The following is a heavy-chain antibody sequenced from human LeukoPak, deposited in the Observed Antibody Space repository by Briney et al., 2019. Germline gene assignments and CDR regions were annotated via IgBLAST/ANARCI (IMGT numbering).Heavy chain of an antibody. CDR2: IKSKTDGGTT. V-gene: IGHV3-15*01. CDR3: TTDLEMTTVTPVP. CDR1: GFTFSNAW. D-gene: IGHD4-17*01. Sequence: GGSLRLSCAASGFTFSNAWMSWVRQAPGKGLEWVGRIKSKTDGGTTDYAAPVKGRFTISRDDSKNTLYLQMNSLKTEDTAVYYCTTDLEMTTVTPVPWGQGTLVTVSS. J-gene: IGHJ4*02.